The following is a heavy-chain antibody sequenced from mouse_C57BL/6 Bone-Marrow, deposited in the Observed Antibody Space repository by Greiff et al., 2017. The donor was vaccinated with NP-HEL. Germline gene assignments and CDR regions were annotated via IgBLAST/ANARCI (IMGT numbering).Heavy chain of an antibody. CDR2: INPSTGGT. D-gene: IGHD2-4*01. J-gene: IGHJ2*01. CDR3: ARWRGLRRFDY. CDR1: GYSFTGYY. Sequence: EVKLVESGPELVKPGASVKISCKASGYSFTGYYMNWVKQSPEKSLEWIGEINPSTGGTTYNQKFKAKATLTVDKSSSTAYMQLKSLTSADSAVYYCARWRGLRRFDYWGQGTTLTVSS. V-gene: IGHV1-42*01.